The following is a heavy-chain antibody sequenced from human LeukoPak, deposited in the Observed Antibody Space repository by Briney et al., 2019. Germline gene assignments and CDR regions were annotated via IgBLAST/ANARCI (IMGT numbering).Heavy chain of an antibody. Sequence: SGGSLRLSCAASGFTFSSYSMNWVRQAPGKGLEWVSSISSSSSYIYYADSVKGRFTISRDNSKNTLYLQMNSLRAEDTAVYYCARDLGYCSSTSCFNYMDVWGKGTTVTVSS. CDR3: ARDLGYCSSTSCFNYMDV. V-gene: IGHV3-21*01. CDR2: ISSSSSYI. CDR1: GFTFSSYS. D-gene: IGHD2-2*01. J-gene: IGHJ6*03.